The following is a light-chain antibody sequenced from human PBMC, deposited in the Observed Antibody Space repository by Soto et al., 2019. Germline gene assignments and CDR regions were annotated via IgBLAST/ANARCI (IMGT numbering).Light chain of an antibody. Sequence: DIQMTQSPSSLFASVGDRVTITCRASQGIRNNLGWYQQKPGKAPKRLIYGTSTLQGGVPSRFSGSGSGTEFTLTISSLQPEDFATYYSQQLNNYPWTFGQGTKVDIK. J-gene: IGKJ1*01. V-gene: IGKV1-17*01. CDR2: GTS. CDR1: QGIRNN. CDR3: QQLNNYPWT.